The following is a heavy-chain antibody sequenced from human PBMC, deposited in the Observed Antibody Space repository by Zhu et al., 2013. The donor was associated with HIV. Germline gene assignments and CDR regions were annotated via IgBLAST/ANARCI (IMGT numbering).Heavy chain of an antibody. J-gene: IGHJ6*02. CDR1: GYTFTRYH. CDR2: INPSGGST. D-gene: IGHD6-13*01. Sequence: QVQLVQSGAEVKKPGASVKVSCKASGYTFTRYHLHWVRQAPGQGLEWMAMINPSGGSTNYAQKFQGRVTMTRDTSTNTVYMELTRLTSEDTAVYYCARASIAAPGFTSVSPRYFYYYGMDVWGQGTTVTVSS. V-gene: IGHV1-46*01. CDR3: ARASIAAPGFTSVSPRYFYYYGMDV.